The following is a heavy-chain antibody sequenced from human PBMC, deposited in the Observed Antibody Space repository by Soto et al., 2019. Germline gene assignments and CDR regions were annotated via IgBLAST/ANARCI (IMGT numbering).Heavy chain of an antibody. CDR2: IYYSGST. CDR3: ARQSAVAGNWFDP. Sequence: SETLSLTCTVSGGSISSYYWSWIRQPPGKGLEWIGYIYYSGSTNYNPSLKSRVTISVDTSKNQFSLKVSSVTAADTAVYYCARQSAVAGNWFDPWGQGTLVTVYS. V-gene: IGHV4-59*08. D-gene: IGHD6-19*01. J-gene: IGHJ5*02. CDR1: GGSISSYY.